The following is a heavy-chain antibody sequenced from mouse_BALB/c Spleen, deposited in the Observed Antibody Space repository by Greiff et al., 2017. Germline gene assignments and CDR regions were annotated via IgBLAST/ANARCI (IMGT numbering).Heavy chain of an antibody. CDR2: ISYDGSN. D-gene: IGHD3-2*01. Sequence: EVKLVESGPGLVKPSQSLSLTCSVTGYSITSGYYWNWIRQFPGNKLEWMGYISYDGSNNYNPSLKNRISITRDTSKNQFFLKLNSVTTEDTATYYCAGRQLGLQSYAMDYWGQGTSVTVSS. CDR1: GYSITSGYY. CDR3: AGRQLGLQSYAMDY. V-gene: IGHV3-6*02. J-gene: IGHJ4*01.